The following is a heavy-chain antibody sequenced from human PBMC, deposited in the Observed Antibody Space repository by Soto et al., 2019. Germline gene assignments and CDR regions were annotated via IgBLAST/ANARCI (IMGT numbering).Heavy chain of an antibody. CDR2: TSHDGVT. V-gene: IGHV4-4*02. D-gene: IGHD2-15*01. J-gene: IGHJ5*02. Sequence: SETLSLTCAVSSGSIDNVYWWSWVRQSPGKGLEWIGETSHDGVTNYNPSLEGRVTISVDTSKNQFSLKLSSVTAADTAVYYFARGAPYCSGGSCYSMHWFDPWGQGTLVTVSS. CDR3: ARGAPYCSGGSCYSMHWFDP. CDR1: SGSIDNVYW.